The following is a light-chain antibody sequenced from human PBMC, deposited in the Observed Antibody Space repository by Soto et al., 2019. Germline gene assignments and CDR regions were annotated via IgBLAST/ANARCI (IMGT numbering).Light chain of an antibody. Sequence: EIVLTQSPGTLSLSPGERATLSCRASQSVSSSYLAWYQQKPGQAHRLLIYGASSRATDIPDRFSGSGSGTDFTLTISRLEPEDFAVYYCQQYGRSPPTWTFGQGTKVEV. CDR1: QSVSSSY. CDR3: QQYGRSPPTWT. CDR2: GAS. J-gene: IGKJ1*01. V-gene: IGKV3-20*01.